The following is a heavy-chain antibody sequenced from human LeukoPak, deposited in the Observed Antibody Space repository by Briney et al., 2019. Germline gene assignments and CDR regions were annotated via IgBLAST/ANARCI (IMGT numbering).Heavy chain of an antibody. D-gene: IGHD6-13*01. J-gene: IGHJ5*02. CDR1: GGSISSYY. CDR2: IYYSGST. Sequence: SETLSLTCTVSGGSISSYYWSWIRQPPGKGLGWIGYIYYSGSTNYNPSLKSRVTISVDTSKNQFSLKLSSVTAADTAVYYCARENSSSTNWFDPWGQGTLVTVSS. V-gene: IGHV4-59*08. CDR3: ARENSSSTNWFDP.